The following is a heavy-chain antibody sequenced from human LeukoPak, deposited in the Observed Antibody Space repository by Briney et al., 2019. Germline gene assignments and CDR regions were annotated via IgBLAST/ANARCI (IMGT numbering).Heavy chain of an antibody. CDR2: IIPIFGTA. D-gene: IGHD6-13*01. J-gene: IGHJ5*02. CDR3: ARGEAAAARKRKNNWFDP. CDR1: GGTFSSYA. Sequence: ASVKVSCKASGGTFSSYAISWVRQAPGQGLEWMGGIIPIFGTANYAQKLQGRVTITTDESTSTAYMELSSLRSEDTAVYYCARGEAAAARKRKNNWFDPWGQGTLVTVSS. V-gene: IGHV1-69*05.